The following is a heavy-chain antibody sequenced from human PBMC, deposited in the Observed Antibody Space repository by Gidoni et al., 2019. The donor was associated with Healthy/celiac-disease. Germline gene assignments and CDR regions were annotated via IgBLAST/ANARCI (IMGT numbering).Heavy chain of an antibody. J-gene: IGHJ3*02. V-gene: IGHV3-21*01. CDR1: GFTFSSYS. D-gene: IGHD2-15*01. CDR2: ISSSSSYI. CDR3: ARVTTVVASSLDAFDI. Sequence: EVQLVESGGGLVKPGGSLRLSCAASGFTFSSYSMNWVRQAPGKGLEWVSSISSSSSYIYYADSVKGRFTISRDNAKNSLYLQMNSLRAEDTAVYYCARVTTVVASSLDAFDIWGQGTMVTVSS.